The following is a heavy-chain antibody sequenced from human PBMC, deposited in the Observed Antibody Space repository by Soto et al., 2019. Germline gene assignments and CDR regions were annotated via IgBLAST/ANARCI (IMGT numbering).Heavy chain of an antibody. Sequence: LRLSCAASGFTFSSYSMNWVRQAPGKGLEWVSSISSSSSYIYYADSVKGRFTISRDNAKNSLYLQMNSLRAEDTAVYYCARNRKTDIVVVVAATPNWFDPWGQGTPVTVSS. CDR2: ISSSSSYI. CDR3: ARNRKTDIVVVVAATPNWFDP. D-gene: IGHD2-15*01. CDR1: GFTFSSYS. J-gene: IGHJ5*02. V-gene: IGHV3-21*01.